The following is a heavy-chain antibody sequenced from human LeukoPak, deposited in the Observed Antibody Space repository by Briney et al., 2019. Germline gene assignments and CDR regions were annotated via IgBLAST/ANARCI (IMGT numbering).Heavy chain of an antibody. CDR1: GFIVSSKY. V-gene: IGHV3-23*01. J-gene: IGHJ5*02. CDR2: ISGSGGST. D-gene: IGHD3-9*01. Sequence: GGSLRLSCAASGFIVSSKYMSWVRQAPGKGLEWVSAISGSGGSTYYADSVKGRFTISRDNSKNTLYLQMNSLRAEDTAVYYCAKPCSVRYFVNSDWFDPWGQGTLVTVSS. CDR3: AKPCSVRYFVNSDWFDP.